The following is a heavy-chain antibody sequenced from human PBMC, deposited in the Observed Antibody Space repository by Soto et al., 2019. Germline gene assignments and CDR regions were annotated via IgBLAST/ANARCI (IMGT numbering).Heavy chain of an antibody. Sequence: QVQLVESGGGVVQPGRSLRLSCAASGFTFSSYGMHWVRQAPGKGLEWVAVIWYDGSNKYYADSVKGRFTISRDNSXNTRYLQMNSLRAEDTAVYTCAGDGAPDGTRTGMDVWGQGSTVTVSS. CDR3: AGDGAPDGTRTGMDV. D-gene: IGHD3-10*01. V-gene: IGHV3-33*01. CDR2: IWYDGSNK. CDR1: GFTFSSYG. J-gene: IGHJ6*02.